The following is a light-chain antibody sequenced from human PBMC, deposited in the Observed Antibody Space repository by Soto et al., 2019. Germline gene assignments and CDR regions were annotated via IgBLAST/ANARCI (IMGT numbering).Light chain of an antibody. CDR3: QQYNNWPPLT. Sequence: EIVMTQSPATLSVSPGERATLSCRASQSVSSNLAWYQQKPGQAPRLLIYGASTRATGIPARFSGSWSGIEFTLTISSLQSEDFAVYYCQQYNNWPPLTFGGGTKVEIK. CDR1: QSVSSN. V-gene: IGKV3-15*01. J-gene: IGKJ4*01. CDR2: GAS.